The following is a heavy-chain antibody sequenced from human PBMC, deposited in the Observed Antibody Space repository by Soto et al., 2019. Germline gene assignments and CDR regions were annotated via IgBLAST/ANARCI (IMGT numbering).Heavy chain of an antibody. V-gene: IGHV3-33*01. D-gene: IGHD4-17*01. CDR3: AREAAGDYGAHFDY. J-gene: IGHJ4*02. CDR1: GFSFNTYG. CDR2: IWYDGSKK. Sequence: ESGGGVVQPGRSLRLSCAASGFSFNTYGMHWVRQAPGKGLEWVAVIWYDGSKKYYTESVQGRFSISRENSKNTLYLQMNSLRAEDTAVYYCAREAAGDYGAHFDYWGQGALVTVSS.